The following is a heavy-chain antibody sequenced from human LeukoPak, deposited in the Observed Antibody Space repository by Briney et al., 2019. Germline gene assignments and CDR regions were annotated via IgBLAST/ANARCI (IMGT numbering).Heavy chain of an antibody. Sequence: SETLSLTCTVSGGSISSYYWSWIRQPPGKGLELIGYIYYSGRTNHNPSLKSRVTISVAPSKNPFPLKLSSVTAADTAVYYCAREKSYDYVNYFDYWGQGTLVTVSS. CDR2: IYYSGRT. J-gene: IGHJ4*02. CDR3: AREKSYDYVNYFDY. CDR1: GGSISSYY. D-gene: IGHD3-16*01. V-gene: IGHV4-59*12.